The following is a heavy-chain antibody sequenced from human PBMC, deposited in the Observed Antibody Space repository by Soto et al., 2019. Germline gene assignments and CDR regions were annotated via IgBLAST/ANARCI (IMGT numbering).Heavy chain of an antibody. V-gene: IGHV1-58*02. J-gene: IGHJ3*02. Sequence: ASVKVSCKASGFTFTSSAMQWVRQARGQRLEWIGWIVVGSGNTNYAQKFQERVTITRDMSTSTAYMELSSLRSEDTAVYYCAALEGIAVAGSDAFDIWGQGTMVTVSS. D-gene: IGHD6-19*01. CDR3: AALEGIAVAGSDAFDI. CDR1: GFTFTSSA. CDR2: IVVGSGNT.